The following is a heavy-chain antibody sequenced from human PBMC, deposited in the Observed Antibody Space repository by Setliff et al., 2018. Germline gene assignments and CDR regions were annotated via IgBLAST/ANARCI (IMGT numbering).Heavy chain of an antibody. CDR3: ARADSNTYYYYYYMDV. CDR2: IYTSGGT. D-gene: IGHD4-4*01. J-gene: IGHJ6*03. CDR1: GDSMNDNH. V-gene: IGHV4-4*09. Sequence: SETLSLTCNVSGDSMNDNHWTWIRQPPGKGLEWIGYIYTSGGTNYNPSLKSRVTISVDTSKNQFSLKLSSVTAADTAVYYCARADSNTYYYYYYMDVWGKGTTVTVSS.